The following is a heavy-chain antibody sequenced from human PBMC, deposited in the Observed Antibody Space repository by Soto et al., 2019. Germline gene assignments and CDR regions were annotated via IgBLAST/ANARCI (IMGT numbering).Heavy chain of an antibody. Sequence: PSETLSLTCTLSGGSISSGHYYWSWLRQPPGKGLEWIGYIYYSGSTYYNPSLKSRVTISVDTSKNQFSLKLSSVTAADTAVYYCARGPGSSEWSWFDPWGQGTLVTVSS. CDR2: IYYSGST. CDR3: ARGPGSSEWSWFDP. V-gene: IGHV4-30-4*01. D-gene: IGHD2-2*01. J-gene: IGHJ5*02. CDR1: GGSISSGHYY.